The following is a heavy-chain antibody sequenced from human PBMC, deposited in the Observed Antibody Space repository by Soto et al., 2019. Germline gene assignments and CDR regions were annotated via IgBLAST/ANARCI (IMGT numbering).Heavy chain of an antibody. CDR3: ARGSTPAALDYMDV. J-gene: IGHJ6*03. Sequence: GGSLRLSCAASGFTFSSYAMHWVRQAPGKGLEWVAVIWYDGSNEYYGDSVKGRFTISRDNSKKTLYLQMNSLGAEDTAVYYCARGSTPAALDYMDVWGKGTTVTVSS. CDR1: GFTFSSYA. V-gene: IGHV3-33*01. CDR2: IWYDGSNE. D-gene: IGHD2-2*01.